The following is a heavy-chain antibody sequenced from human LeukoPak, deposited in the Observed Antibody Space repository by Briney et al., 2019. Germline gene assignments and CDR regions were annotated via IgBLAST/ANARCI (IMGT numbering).Heavy chain of an antibody. Sequence: GGSVPLSCAASGFSFSSSVMSGVGQAPGKGLEWVSAISGSGGSTYFADSVKGRFTISRDNSKNTLYLQMSSLRAEDTAVYYCAKRPHSGPTIFGVVTPWFDDWGQGSLVTVSS. V-gene: IGHV3-23*01. D-gene: IGHD3-3*01. CDR3: AKRPHSGPTIFGVVTPWFDD. J-gene: IGHJ4*02. CDR2: ISGSGGST. CDR1: GFSFSSSV.